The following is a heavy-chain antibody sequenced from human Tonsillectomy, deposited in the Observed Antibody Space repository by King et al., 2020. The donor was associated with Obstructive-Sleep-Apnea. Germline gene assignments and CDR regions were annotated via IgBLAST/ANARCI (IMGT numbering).Heavy chain of an antibody. CDR3: ARVAPRVSLHAFDS. CDR2: IIWNGGKT. Sequence: VQLVESGGGVLRPGGSLRLSCAASGFTFDDYGMTWVRQAPGKGLEGVSGIIWNGGKTDYEDSVKGRFTISRDNAKNSLYLQMNSLRAADTALYHCARVAPRVSLHAFDSWGQGTMVTVSS. CDR1: GFTFDDYG. J-gene: IGHJ3*02. V-gene: IGHV3-20*01. D-gene: IGHD5/OR15-5a*01.